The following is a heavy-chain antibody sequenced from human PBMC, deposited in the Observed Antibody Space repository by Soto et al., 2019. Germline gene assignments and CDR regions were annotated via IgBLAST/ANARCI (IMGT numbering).Heavy chain of an antibody. CDR1: GGTFSSYT. D-gene: IGHD2-2*02. CDR3: ARERYCSSTSCYSGFDY. V-gene: IGHV1-69*04. Sequence: ASVKVSCKASGGTFSSYTISWVRQAPGQGLEWMGRIIPILGIANYAQKFQGRVTITADKSTSTAYMELSSLRSEDTAVYYCARERYCSSTSCYSGFDYWGQGTLVTVSS. J-gene: IGHJ4*02. CDR2: IIPILGIA.